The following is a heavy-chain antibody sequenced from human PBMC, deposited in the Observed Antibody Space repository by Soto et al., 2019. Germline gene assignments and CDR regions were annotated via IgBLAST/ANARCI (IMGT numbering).Heavy chain of an antibody. CDR2: IYYSGST. V-gene: IGHV4-59*01. J-gene: IGHJ4*02. Sequence: SETLSLTCTVSCGSISSYYWSWIRQPPGKGLEWIGYIYYSGSTNYNPSLKSRVTISVDTSKNQFSLKLSSVTAADTAVYYCARDPFGFDYWGQGTLVTVSS. CDR3: ARDPFGFDY. CDR1: CGSISSYY. D-gene: IGHD3-16*01.